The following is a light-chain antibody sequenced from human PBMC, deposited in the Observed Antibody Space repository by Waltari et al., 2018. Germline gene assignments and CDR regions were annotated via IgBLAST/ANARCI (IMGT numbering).Light chain of an antibody. J-gene: IGKJ4*01. CDR3: QQYENWLLT. Sequence: EIVMTQSPATLSVAPGERAALSCRARQFVNSNLAWFQQKPGQAPRLLIYDASTRATDVPARFTGSGSGTEFTLTISSLQSEDSAIYFCQQYENWLLTFGGGTKVEIK. CDR2: DAS. V-gene: IGKV3-15*01. CDR1: QFVNSN.